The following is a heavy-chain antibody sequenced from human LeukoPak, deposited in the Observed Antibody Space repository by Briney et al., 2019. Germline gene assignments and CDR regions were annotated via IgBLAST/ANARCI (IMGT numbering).Heavy chain of an antibody. CDR2: ISTSGATT. D-gene: IGHD6-19*01. CDR1: GFTFSSYA. Sequence: GGSLRLSCAASGFTFSSYAMSWVRQAPGKGLEWVSVISTSGATTYYADSVKGRFTISRDNPRNTLSLQMNSLRAADTAAYYCATAVSGWYDYWGQGALVTVSS. J-gene: IGHJ4*02. V-gene: IGHV3-23*01. CDR3: ATAVSGWYDY.